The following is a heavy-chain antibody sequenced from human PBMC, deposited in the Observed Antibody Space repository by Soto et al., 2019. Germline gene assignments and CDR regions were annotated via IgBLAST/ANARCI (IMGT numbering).Heavy chain of an antibody. CDR3: AKGSVLRVVEAPLAILGGVDV. J-gene: IGHJ6*02. CDR1: GCTFSSYG. V-gene: IGHV3-33*06. Sequence: XGSLILSCVAAGCTFSSYGMHWVRQAPGRGLDWVAVMSYDGSHEYYADSVKGRFTISRDNSKTILYLQMNSLRLEDTAVYYCAKGSVLRVVEAPLAILGGVDVWGQGTMVTV. D-gene: IGHD2-8*01. CDR2: MSYDGSHE.